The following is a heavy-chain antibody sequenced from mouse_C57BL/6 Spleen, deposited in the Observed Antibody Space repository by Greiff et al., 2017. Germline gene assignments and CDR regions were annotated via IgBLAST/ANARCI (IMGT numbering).Heavy chain of an antibody. J-gene: IGHJ4*01. D-gene: IGHD2-4*01. CDR1: GYTFTSYG. V-gene: IGHV1-81*01. CDR2: IYPRSGNT. CDR3: ARGDDYGRRFYYAMDY. Sequence: QVHVKQSGAELARPGASVKLSCKASGYTFTSYGISWVKQRTGQGLEWIGEIYPRSGNTYYNEKFKGKATLTADKSSSTAYMELRSLTSEDSAVYFCARGDDYGRRFYYAMDYWGQGTSVTVSS.